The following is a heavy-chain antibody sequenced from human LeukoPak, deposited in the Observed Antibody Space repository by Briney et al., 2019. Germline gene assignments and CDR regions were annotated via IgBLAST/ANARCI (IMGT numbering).Heavy chain of an antibody. D-gene: IGHD4-23*01. CDR1: GYTFTSYG. CDR3: ALDPRLRWYDFDY. V-gene: IGHV1-18*01. J-gene: IGHJ4*02. Sequence: ASVKVSCKASGYTFTSYGISWVRQAPGQGLEWMGWISAYNGNTNYAQKLQGRVTMATDTSTSTAYMELRSLRSDDTAVYCCALDPRLRWYDFDYWGQGTLVTVSS. CDR2: ISAYNGNT.